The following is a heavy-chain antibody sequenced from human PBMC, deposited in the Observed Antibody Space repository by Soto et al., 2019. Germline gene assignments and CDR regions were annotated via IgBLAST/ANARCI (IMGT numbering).Heavy chain of an antibody. J-gene: IGHJ4*02. Sequence: ASVKVSCKASGYTFSSYAMHWVRQAPGQRLEWMGWINAGYGNTKSSQKFQDRVTISRDTSASTAYMELTSLRSEDTAVYYCARDTGDGTFDFWGQGTLVTVSS. CDR3: ARDTGDGTFDF. D-gene: IGHD7-27*01. CDR1: GYTFSSYA. V-gene: IGHV1-3*01. CDR2: INAGYGNT.